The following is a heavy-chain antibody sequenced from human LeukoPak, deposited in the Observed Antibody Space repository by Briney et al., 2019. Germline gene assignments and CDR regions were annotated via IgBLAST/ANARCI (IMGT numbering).Heavy chain of an antibody. D-gene: IGHD1-26*01. Sequence: QPGGSLRLSRSPSVLTLRIHAVGWVRQAPGKGLEWVSAISGSGGSTSYADSVNGRFTISRDTTKSTLYLQMNSLRAKHTAIYYYAKCVAHGTVFENYFDYWGQGTLVTVSS. CDR3: AKCVAHGTVFENYFDY. CDR1: VLTLRIHA. V-gene: IGHV3-23*01. J-gene: IGHJ4*02. CDR2: ISGSGGST.